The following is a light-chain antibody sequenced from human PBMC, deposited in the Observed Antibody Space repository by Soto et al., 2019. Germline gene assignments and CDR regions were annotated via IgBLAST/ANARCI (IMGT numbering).Light chain of an antibody. J-gene: IGKJ1*01. V-gene: IGKV1-5*03. CDR1: QSISTY. CDR3: QHYNLYSPWT. CDR2: KAS. Sequence: DIQMTQSPSTLSASVGDRVTITCRASQSISTYLAWYQQKPGKAPKLLIYKASILESGVPSRFNGSRSGTDFPLTITRLQSDNFAPDHCQHYNLYSPWTFGQGTKVEIK.